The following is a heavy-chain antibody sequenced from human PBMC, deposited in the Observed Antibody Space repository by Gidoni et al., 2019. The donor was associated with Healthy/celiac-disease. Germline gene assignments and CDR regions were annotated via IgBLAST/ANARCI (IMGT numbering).Heavy chain of an antibody. Sequence: QVQLQESGPGLVKPSQTLSLTCTVSGGSISSGSYYWSWIRQPAGKGLEWIGRIYTSGSTNYNPSLKSRVTISVDTSKNQFSLKLSSVTAADTAVYYCARTRWRGRGYCSSTSCRNNDYWGQGTLVTVSS. J-gene: IGHJ4*02. CDR2: IYTSGST. D-gene: IGHD2-2*01. CDR1: GGSISSGSYY. V-gene: IGHV4-61*02. CDR3: ARTRWRGRGYCSSTSCRNNDY.